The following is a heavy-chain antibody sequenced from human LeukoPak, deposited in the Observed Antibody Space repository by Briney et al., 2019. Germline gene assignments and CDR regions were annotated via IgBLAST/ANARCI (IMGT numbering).Heavy chain of an antibody. Sequence: SETLSLTCAVYGGSFSGYYWSWIRQPPGKGLEWIGEINHSGSTNYNPSLKNRVTVSVDTSKNQFSLRLSSVSAADTAVYYYARANEFHDWFDPWGRGTLVTVSS. J-gene: IGHJ5*02. CDR1: GGSFSGYY. V-gene: IGHV4-34*01. CDR2: INHSGST. CDR3: ARANEFHDWFDP. D-gene: IGHD1-1*01.